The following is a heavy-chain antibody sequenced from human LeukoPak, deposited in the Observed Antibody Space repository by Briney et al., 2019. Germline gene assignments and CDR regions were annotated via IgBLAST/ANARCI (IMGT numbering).Heavy chain of an antibody. CDR2: ISYDGSTK. V-gene: IGHV3-30-3*01. Sequence: GGSLRLSCAASGFTFSSYVMHWVRQAPGMGLEWVAVISYDGSTKHYVDSVKGRFTISRDNSKNTLYLQMSSLRADDTAVYYCARNSGYGDFDYWGQGTLVTVSS. D-gene: IGHD5-12*01. CDR3: ARNSGYGDFDY. CDR1: GFTFSSYV. J-gene: IGHJ4*02.